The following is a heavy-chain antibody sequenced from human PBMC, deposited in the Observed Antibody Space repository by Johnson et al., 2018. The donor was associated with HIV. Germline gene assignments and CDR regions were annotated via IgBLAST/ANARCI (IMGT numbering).Heavy chain of an antibody. CDR1: GFTFSSYA. J-gene: IGHJ3*02. CDR3: AKDKQPGNGRYDALDI. Sequence: QVQLVESGGGVVQPGRSLRLSCAASGFTFSSYAMHWVRQAPGMRLEWVAVISYDGNNKYYADSLKGRFTISRDNSKNTLYLQMNSLRAEDTAVYSCAKDKQPGNGRYDALDIWGQGTTVTVSS. CDR2: ISYDGNNK. V-gene: IGHV3-30*04. D-gene: IGHD1-1*01.